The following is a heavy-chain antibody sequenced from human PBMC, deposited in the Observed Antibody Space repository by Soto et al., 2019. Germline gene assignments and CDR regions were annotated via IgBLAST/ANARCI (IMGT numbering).Heavy chain of an antibody. D-gene: IGHD5-18*01. CDR3: VRGSVSYVNFDY. J-gene: IGHJ4*02. Sequence: QLQLQESGSGLVKPSQTLSLACAVSGGSFSSGGDSWNWIRQPPGKGLEWIAYINHSGSTYYNPSIKGRVTISVDGSKNHFSLRLTSVTAADTAVYYCVRGSVSYVNFDYWGQGTLVTVSS. V-gene: IGHV4-30-2*01. CDR1: GGSFSSGGDS. CDR2: INHSGST.